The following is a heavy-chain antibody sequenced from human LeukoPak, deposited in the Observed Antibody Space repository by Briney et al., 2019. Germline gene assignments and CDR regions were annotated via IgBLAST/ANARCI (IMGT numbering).Heavy chain of an antibody. Sequence: SETLSLTCTVYGESFSGYYWSWIRQPPGKGLEWIGEINHSGSTHYNPSLKSRVTISLDASKNQFSLKLSSVTAADTAVYYCASTERCSTTCPLDYWGQGTLVTVSS. J-gene: IGHJ4*02. CDR1: GESFSGYY. D-gene: IGHD2-2*01. CDR2: INHSGST. CDR3: ASTERCSTTCPLDY. V-gene: IGHV4-34*01.